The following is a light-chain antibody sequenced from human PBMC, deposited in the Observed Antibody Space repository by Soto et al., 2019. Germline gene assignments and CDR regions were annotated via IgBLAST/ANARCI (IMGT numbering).Light chain of an antibody. Sequence: DIQMTQSPPSLSASVGDRVTITCRASQGISTYLAWYQQKPGKVPKLLIYAASTLQSGVPSRFSGSGSGTDFTLTISSLQPEDVATYYCQKYNSVPYTFGQGTKLEIK. CDR3: QKYNSVPYT. V-gene: IGKV1-27*01. CDR2: AAS. J-gene: IGKJ2*01. CDR1: QGISTY.